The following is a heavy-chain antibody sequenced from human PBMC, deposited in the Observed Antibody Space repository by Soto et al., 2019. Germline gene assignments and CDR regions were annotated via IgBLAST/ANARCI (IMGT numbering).Heavy chain of an antibody. V-gene: IGHV4-4*02. J-gene: IGHJ4*02. CDR3: ARRGGGVVLAATTPFDY. Sequence: QVPLQESGPSLVRPSGTLSLTCTVSSGSITTANWWSWVRQPPGRGLEWIGEIYHSGSTNYNLSLKSRVTLSVDKSKNQFSLRLSSVTAADTAMYYCARRGGGVVLAATTPFDYWGQGTLVTVSS. CDR2: IYHSGST. CDR1: SGSITTANW. D-gene: IGHD2-15*01.